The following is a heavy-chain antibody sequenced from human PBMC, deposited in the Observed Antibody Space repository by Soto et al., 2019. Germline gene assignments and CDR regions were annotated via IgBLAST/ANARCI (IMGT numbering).Heavy chain of an antibody. J-gene: IGHJ6*02. Sequence: QVHLVQSGTQVKKPGSSVRVSCRASGGSVSDYAINWVRQAPGQGLEWVGGIVPLFERTEYAQSLQGRVTITTDKLKIRFDMELNSLTYEDTAVYYCARPGIDKSGYFSTHNYGMDLWGPGTTVTVSS. V-gene: IGHV1-69*06. CDR3: ARPGIDKSGYFSTHNYGMDL. CDR1: GGSVSDYA. CDR2: IVPLFERT. D-gene: IGHD3-3*01.